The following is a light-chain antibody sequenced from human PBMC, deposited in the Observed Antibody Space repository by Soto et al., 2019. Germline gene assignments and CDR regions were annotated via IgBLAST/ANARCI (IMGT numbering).Light chain of an antibody. CDR3: CSFVGRDFWV. Sequence: QSALTQPRSVSGSPGQSVTISCTGTSRDVGGYNYVSWYQQHPGKAPKIMIYDVSERSSGIPDRFSGSKSGNTASLTISGLQAEDEADYYGCSFVGRDFWVFGGGTKLTAL. V-gene: IGLV2-11*01. J-gene: IGLJ3*02. CDR2: DVS. CDR1: SRDVGGYNY.